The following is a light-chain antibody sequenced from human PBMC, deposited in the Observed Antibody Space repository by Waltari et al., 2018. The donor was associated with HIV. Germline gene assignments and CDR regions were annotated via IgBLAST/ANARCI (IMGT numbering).Light chain of an antibody. J-gene: IGKJ4*01. CDR3: QQYNKWPCS. CDR1: QSVSSD. CDR2: VAS. V-gene: IGKV3-15*01. Sequence: EIVMTQSPVTLSVSPGERATLSCRASQSVSSDLAWFQQKPGQAPTLLIYVASNRATGIPARFSGSGSGTEFTLTIGSLQSEDFAVYYCQQYNKWPCSFGGGTKVEIK.